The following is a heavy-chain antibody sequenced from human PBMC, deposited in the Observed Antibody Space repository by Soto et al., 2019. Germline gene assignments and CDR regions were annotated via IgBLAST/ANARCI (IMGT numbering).Heavy chain of an antibody. V-gene: IGHV4-39*01. CDR1: GISVSTSDYY. J-gene: IGHJ4*02. CDR3: AGFVVPASRNSDFDY. CDR2: IYYSGST. Sequence: SETLSLTCTVSGISVSTSDYYWGWVRQPPGKGLDWIGNIYYSGSTFYNPSLRSRVTLSVDTSKNQFSLRLNSVTVADTAVYFCAGFVVPASRNSDFDYWGQGTRVTVSS. D-gene: IGHD2-15*01.